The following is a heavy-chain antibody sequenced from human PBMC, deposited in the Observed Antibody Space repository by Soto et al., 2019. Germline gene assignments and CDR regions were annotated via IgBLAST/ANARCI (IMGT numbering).Heavy chain of an antibody. Sequence: LSLTCAVSGGSISSGGYSWSWIRQPPGKGLEWIGYIYHSGSTYYNPSLKSRVTISVDRSKNQFSLKLSSVTAADTAVYYCASSQYYYDSSGYHNWFDPWGQGTLVTVSS. V-gene: IGHV4-30-2*01. J-gene: IGHJ5*02. CDR1: GGSISSGGYS. CDR2: IYHSGST. D-gene: IGHD3-22*01. CDR3: ASSQYYYDSSGYHNWFDP.